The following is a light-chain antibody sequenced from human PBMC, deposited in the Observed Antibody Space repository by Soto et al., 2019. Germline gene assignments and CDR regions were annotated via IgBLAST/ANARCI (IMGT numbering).Light chain of an antibody. V-gene: IGKV1-5*03. J-gene: IGKJ2*01. CDR2: KAS. Sequence: DIQMTQSPSTLSASVGDRVTIACRASETIKSWLAWYQQQPGKAPKLLIYKASSLQSGVPSRFSGSGSGTEFTLTISSLQADDFATYYCQQDNRYPYTFGQGTRLEIK. CDR3: QQDNRYPYT. CDR1: ETIKSW.